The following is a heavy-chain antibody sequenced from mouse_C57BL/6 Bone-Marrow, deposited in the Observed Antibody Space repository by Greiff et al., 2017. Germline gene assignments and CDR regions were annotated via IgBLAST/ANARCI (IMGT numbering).Heavy chain of an antibody. CDR3: AREMGDGNYAYAMDY. CDR1: GYSITSGYY. J-gene: IGHJ4*01. CDR2: ISYDGSN. V-gene: IGHV3-6*01. Sequence: EVQLQQSGPGLVKPSQSLSLTCSVTGYSITSGYYWNWIRQFPGNKLEWMGYISYDGSNNYNPSLKNRISITRDTSKNQFFLKLNSVTTEDTATYYCAREMGDGNYAYAMDYWGQGTSVTVSS. D-gene: IGHD2-1*01.